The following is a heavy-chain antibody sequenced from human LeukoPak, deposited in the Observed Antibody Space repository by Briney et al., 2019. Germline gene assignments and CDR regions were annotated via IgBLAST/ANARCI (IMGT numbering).Heavy chain of an antibody. CDR3: ARDLTGDNWFDP. Sequence: ASVKVSCKASGYTLTSYGISWVRQAPGQGLEWMGWISAYNGNTNYAQKLQGRVTMTTDTSTSTAYMELRSLRSDDTAVYYCARDLTGDNWFDPWGQGTLVTVSS. CDR1: GYTLTSYG. CDR2: ISAYNGNT. J-gene: IGHJ5*02. D-gene: IGHD3-9*01. V-gene: IGHV1-18*01.